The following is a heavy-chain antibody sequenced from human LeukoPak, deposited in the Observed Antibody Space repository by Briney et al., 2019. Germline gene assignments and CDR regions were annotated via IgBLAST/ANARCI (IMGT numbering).Heavy chain of an antibody. Sequence: SETLSLTCTVSGGSISGYYWSWIRQPAGKGLEWIGRMHTSGSTNYNVSLKSRVTMSVDTSRNQFALKLSSVTAADTAIYYFARDLGSGWYDFWGQGTLVTVSS. CDR3: ARDLGSGWYDF. D-gene: IGHD6-19*01. V-gene: IGHV4-4*07. J-gene: IGHJ5*01. CDR1: GGSISGYY. CDR2: MHTSGST.